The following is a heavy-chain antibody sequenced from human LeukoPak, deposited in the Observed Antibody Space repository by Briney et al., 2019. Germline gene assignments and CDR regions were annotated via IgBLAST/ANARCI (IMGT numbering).Heavy chain of an antibody. D-gene: IGHD1-1*01. CDR2: IWYDGSNK. CDR1: GFTFSSYA. Sequence: GGSLRLSCAASGFTFSSYAMSWVRQAPGKGLEWVAVIWYDGSNKYYADSVKGRFTISRDNSKNTLYLQMNSLRAEDTGVYYCARGGNWNYIDYWGQGTLVTVSS. V-gene: IGHV3-33*08. CDR3: ARGGNWNYIDY. J-gene: IGHJ4*02.